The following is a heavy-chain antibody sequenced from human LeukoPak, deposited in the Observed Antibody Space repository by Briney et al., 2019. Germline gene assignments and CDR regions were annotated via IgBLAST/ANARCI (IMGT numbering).Heavy chain of an antibody. Sequence: PSETLSLTCSVSGGSINRSSKYWGWIRQSPGKGLEWIGSVYYSGSTDYNSALKSRVTISVDTSKNHFSLKLSSVTAADTAVYYCATFSGNYVFDYWGKGTRVTVSS. D-gene: IGHD1-26*01. V-gene: IGHV4-39*02. J-gene: IGHJ4*02. CDR3: ATFSGNYVFDY. CDR2: VYYSGST. CDR1: GGSINRSSKY.